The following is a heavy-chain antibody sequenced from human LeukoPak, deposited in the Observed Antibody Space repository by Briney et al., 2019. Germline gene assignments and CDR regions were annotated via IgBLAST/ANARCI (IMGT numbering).Heavy chain of an antibody. J-gene: IGHJ5*02. CDR3: AKTIAVAGTSIWFDP. V-gene: IGHV1-69*13. D-gene: IGHD6-19*01. Sequence: ASVKVSCKASGGTFSSYPISWVRRAPGQGLEWMGGIIPIFGTADYAQKFQGRVTITADESTSTAYMELSSLRSEDTALYYCAKTIAVAGTSIWFDPWGQGTLVTVSS. CDR2: IIPIFGTA. CDR1: GGTFSSYP.